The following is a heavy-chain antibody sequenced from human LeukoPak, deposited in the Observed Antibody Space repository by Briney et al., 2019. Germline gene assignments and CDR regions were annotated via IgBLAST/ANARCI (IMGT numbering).Heavy chain of an antibody. CDR1: GFMFSSYG. D-gene: IGHD3-10*02. CDR3: AELGITMIGGV. CDR2: ISGSGDST. J-gene: IGHJ6*04. V-gene: IGHV3-23*01. Sequence: GGSLRLSCAASGFMFSSYGMSWVRQAPGEGLEWVSVISGSGDSTYYADSVEGRFTISRDNSKNTLYLQMNSLRAEDTAVYYCAELGITMIGGVWGKGTTVTIPS.